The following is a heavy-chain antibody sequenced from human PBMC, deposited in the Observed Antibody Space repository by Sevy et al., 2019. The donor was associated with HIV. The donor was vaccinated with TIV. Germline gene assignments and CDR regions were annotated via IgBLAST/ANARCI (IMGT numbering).Heavy chain of an antibody. J-gene: IGHJ4*02. CDR1: GFTFSSYG. Sequence: GGSLRLSCAASGFTFSSYGMHWVRQGPGKGLEWVAVIWFDGSNTYYADSVKGRFTISRDIAKNTLPLQMNSLRAEDTAVYYCARDLEFYDSGDYGPAFMPDYWGQGTLVTVSS. CDR2: IWFDGSNT. D-gene: IGHD4-17*01. V-gene: IGHV3-33*01. CDR3: ARDLEFYDSGDYGPAFMPDY.